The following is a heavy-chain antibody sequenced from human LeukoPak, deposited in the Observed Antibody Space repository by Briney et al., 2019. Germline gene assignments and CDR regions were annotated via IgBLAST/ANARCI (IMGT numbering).Heavy chain of an antibody. Sequence: ASVKVSCKASGYIFISYGISWVRQAPGQGLEWMGWISAYNGNTNYAQKFQGRVTMTTDTSTSTAYMELRSLRSDDAAVYYCARGIFLTGCVRYFDYWGQGTLVTVSS. V-gene: IGHV1-18*01. D-gene: IGHD3-9*01. J-gene: IGHJ4*02. CDR1: GYIFISYG. CDR2: ISAYNGNT. CDR3: ARGIFLTGCVRYFDY.